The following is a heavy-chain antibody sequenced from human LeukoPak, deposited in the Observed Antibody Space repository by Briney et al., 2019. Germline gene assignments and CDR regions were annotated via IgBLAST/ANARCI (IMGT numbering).Heavy chain of an antibody. CDR1: GFTFSSYS. CDR3: ARQRTSYYDRPYDAFDI. Sequence: GGSLRLSCAASGFTFSSYSMNWVRQAPGKGPEWVSSISSSSSYIYYADSVKGRFTISRDNAKNSLYLQMNSLRAEDTAVYYCARQRTSYYDRPYDAFDIWGQGTMVTVSS. D-gene: IGHD3-22*01. V-gene: IGHV3-21*01. J-gene: IGHJ3*02. CDR2: ISSSSSYI.